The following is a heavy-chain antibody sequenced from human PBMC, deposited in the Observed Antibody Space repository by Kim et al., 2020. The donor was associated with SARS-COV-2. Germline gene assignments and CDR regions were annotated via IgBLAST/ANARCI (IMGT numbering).Heavy chain of an antibody. Sequence: GGSLRLSCAASGFTFSSYAMHWVRQAPGKGLVWVALISYDGSHKYYADSVKGRFTISRDNSKNTLYLQMNSLRAEDTAVYYCARDHGKGWFGELLDYVYGMDVWGEGTTGTVSS. J-gene: IGHJ6*04. CDR3: ARDHGKGWFGELLDYVYGMDV. D-gene: IGHD3-10*01. CDR1: GFTFSSYA. V-gene: IGHV3-30*04. CDR2: ISYDGSHK.